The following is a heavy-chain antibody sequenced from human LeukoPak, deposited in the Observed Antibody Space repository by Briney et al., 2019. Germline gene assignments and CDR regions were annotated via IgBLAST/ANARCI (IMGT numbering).Heavy chain of an antibody. Sequence: ASVKVSCKASGYTFTGYYMHWVRQAPGQGLEWMGRINPNSGGTNYAQKFQGRVTMTRDTSISTAYMELSRLRSDDTAVYYCARGVSSGSQDAFDIWGQGTMVTVSS. V-gene: IGHV1-2*06. D-gene: IGHD3-22*01. CDR2: INPNSGGT. CDR3: ARGVSSGSQDAFDI. J-gene: IGHJ3*02. CDR1: GYTFTGYY.